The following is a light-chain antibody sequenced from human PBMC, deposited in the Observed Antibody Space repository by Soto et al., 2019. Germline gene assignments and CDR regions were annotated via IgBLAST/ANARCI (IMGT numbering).Light chain of an antibody. V-gene: IGLV2-23*01. Sequence: QSALTQPASVSGSPGQSITISCTGTNSDVGSYNLVSWYQQHPGKAPKLMIYEGSKRPSGVSNRFSGSKSGNTASLTISGLQAEDEADYCCCSYAGSSTVVFGTGTKLTVL. CDR2: EGS. CDR3: CSYAGSSTVV. J-gene: IGLJ1*01. CDR1: NSDVGSYNL.